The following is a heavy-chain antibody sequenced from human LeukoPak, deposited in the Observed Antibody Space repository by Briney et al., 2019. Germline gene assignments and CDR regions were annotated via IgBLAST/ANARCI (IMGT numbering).Heavy chain of an antibody. Sequence: SETLSLTCTVSGGSISSYYWSWIRQPPGKGLEWIGYICYSGSTNYNPSLKSRVTISVDTSKNQFSLKLSSVTAADTAVYYCARGGYDFWSGSKNWFDPWGQGTLVTVSS. D-gene: IGHD3-3*01. CDR3: ARGGYDFWSGSKNWFDP. CDR1: GGSISSYY. J-gene: IGHJ5*02. CDR2: ICYSGST. V-gene: IGHV4-59*01.